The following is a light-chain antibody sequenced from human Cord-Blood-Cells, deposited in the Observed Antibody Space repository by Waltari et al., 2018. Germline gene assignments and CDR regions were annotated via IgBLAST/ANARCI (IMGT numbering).Light chain of an antibody. V-gene: IGLV2-14*01. CDR1: SSDVGGYNY. CDR3: SSYTSSSTPT. CDR2: DVS. Sequence: QSALPQPASVSASPAQSITISCTGPSSDVGGYNYVSWYQQHPGKAPKLMIYDVSNRPSGVSNRVSGAKSGNTASLTISALQAEDEADYYCSSYTSSSTPTFGGGTKLTVL. J-gene: IGLJ2*01.